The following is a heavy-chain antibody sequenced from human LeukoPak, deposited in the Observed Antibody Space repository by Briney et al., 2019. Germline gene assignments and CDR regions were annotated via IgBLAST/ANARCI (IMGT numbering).Heavy chain of an antibody. CDR3: ARDRSGSHTLDAFDI. V-gene: IGHV1-2*02. CDR2: INPNSGGT. CDR1: GYTFTSYY. J-gene: IGHJ3*02. D-gene: IGHD1-26*01. Sequence: ASVKVSCKASGYTFTSYYIHWVRQAPGQGLEWMGWINPNSGGTNYAQKFQGRVTMTRDTSISTAYMELSRLRSDDAAVYYCARDRSGSHTLDAFDIWGQGTKVIVSS.